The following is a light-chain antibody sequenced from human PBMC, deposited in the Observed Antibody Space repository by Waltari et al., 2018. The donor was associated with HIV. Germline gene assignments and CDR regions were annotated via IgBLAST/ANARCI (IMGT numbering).Light chain of an antibody. V-gene: IGLV3-25*03. CDR2: KDT. CDR1: ALPKQY. J-gene: IGLJ1*01. Sequence: SYELTQPPSVSVSPGQTARITCAGDALPKQYVYWYQQKPGQAPELLIYKDTERPSGIPCRFSGSSSGTTVTLTISGVQAEDEADYYCHSSDSSGTYVFGTGTKVTVL. CDR3: HSSDSSGTYV.